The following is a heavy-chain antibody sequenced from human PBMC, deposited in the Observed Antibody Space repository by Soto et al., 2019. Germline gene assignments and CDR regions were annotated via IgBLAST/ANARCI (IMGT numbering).Heavy chain of an antibody. CDR2: FDPEDGET. J-gene: IGHJ6*02. Sequence: ASVKVSCKVSGYTLTELSMHWVRQAPGKGLEWMGGFDPEDGETIYAQKFQGRVTMTEDTSTDTAYMELSSLRSEDTAVYYCARDHIYCSSTSCYAYYYYGMDVWGQGTTVTVSS. D-gene: IGHD2-2*01. CDR3: ARDHIYCSSTSCYAYYYYGMDV. V-gene: IGHV1-24*01. CDR1: GYTLTELS.